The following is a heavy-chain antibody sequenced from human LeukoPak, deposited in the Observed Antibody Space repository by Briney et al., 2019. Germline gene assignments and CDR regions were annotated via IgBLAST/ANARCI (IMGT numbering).Heavy chain of an antibody. V-gene: IGHV4-38-2*01. CDR2: MYHSGTT. D-gene: IGHD5-24*01. CDR3: ATIGHDTFDI. J-gene: IGHJ3*02. CDR1: GYSISNGYY. Sequence: SETLSLTCAVSGYSISNGYYWGWIRQPPGKGLEWIGSMYHSGTTYYNPSLKSRVTISVDTSKNQFSLKLSSVTAADTAVYYCATIGHDTFDIWGQGTMVTVSS.